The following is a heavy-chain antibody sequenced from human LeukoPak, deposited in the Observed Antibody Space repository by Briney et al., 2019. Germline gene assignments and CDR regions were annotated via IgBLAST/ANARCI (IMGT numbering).Heavy chain of an antibody. V-gene: IGHV3-7*01. J-gene: IGHJ4*02. CDR2: IKQDGSEK. CDR1: GFTFRSFW. D-gene: IGHD3-10*01. Sequence: PGGSLRLSCAASGFTFRSFWMIWVRQAPGKGLEWVANIKQDGSEKHYVASVKGRFTISRDNAENSVYLQMDSLRAEDTAVYYCTRGYYYHTNGYLSQVWGQETLVTVSS. CDR3: TRGYYYHTNGYLSQV.